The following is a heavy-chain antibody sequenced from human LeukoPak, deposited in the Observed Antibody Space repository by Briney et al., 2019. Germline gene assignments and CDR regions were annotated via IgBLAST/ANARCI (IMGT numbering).Heavy chain of an antibody. V-gene: IGHV4-38-2*02. D-gene: IGHD1-26*01. Sequence: PSETLSLTCTVSGYSISSGYYWGWIRQPPGKGLEWIGEINHSGSTHYNPSLKSRVSISVDTSKNQFSLKLSSVTAADTAVFYCARRSGGRGSSFYILPDAFDMWGQGTMVTVSS. J-gene: IGHJ3*02. CDR2: INHSGST. CDR3: ARRSGGRGSSFYILPDAFDM. CDR1: GYSISSGYY.